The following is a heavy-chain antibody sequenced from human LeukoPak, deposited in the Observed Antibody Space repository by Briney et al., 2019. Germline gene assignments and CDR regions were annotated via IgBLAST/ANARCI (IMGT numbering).Heavy chain of an antibody. CDR1: GYTFTGYY. CDR2: INPDSGGT. V-gene: IGHV1-2*02. J-gene: IGHJ4*02. Sequence: ASVKVSCKASGYTFTGYYMHWVRQAPGQGLEWMGWINPDSGGTNYAQKFQGRVSMTRDTSISTAYMELSRLRSDDTAVYYCARPSMYYDFWSVYKTEYYLDYWGQGTLVTVSS. CDR3: ARPSMYYDFWSVYKTEYYLDY. D-gene: IGHD3-3*01.